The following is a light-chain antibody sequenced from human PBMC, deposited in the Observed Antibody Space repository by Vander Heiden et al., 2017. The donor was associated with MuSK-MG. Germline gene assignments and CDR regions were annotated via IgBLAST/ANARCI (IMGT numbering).Light chain of an antibody. V-gene: IGLV3-19*01. Sequence: SSGLTQDPAVSVALGQTVRITCQGDSLRTYYAGWYRRKPGQAPVLVIYGKNNRPSGIPDRFSGSRSGNTASLTITGAQAEDEADYYCNSRDSSGNLVFGGGTKLTVL. CDR3: NSRDSSGNLV. CDR1: SLRTYY. J-gene: IGLJ3*02. CDR2: GKN.